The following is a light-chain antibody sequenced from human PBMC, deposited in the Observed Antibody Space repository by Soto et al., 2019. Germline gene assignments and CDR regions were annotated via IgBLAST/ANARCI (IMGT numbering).Light chain of an antibody. V-gene: IGKV1-39*01. CDR2: GAS. J-gene: IGKJ4*01. CDR1: QNIVNY. Sequence: DIQMTQSPSSLSASVGDRVTITCRASQNIVNYLNWYQQKPGKAPNLLISGASSLQTGVPSRFSGSGSGTDFTLTISSLQPEDFASYYCQQSYSAPLTFGGGTKVDIK. CDR3: QQSYSAPLT.